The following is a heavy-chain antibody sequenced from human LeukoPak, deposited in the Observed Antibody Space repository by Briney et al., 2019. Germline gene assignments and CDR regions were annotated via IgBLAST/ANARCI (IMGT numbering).Heavy chain of an antibody. V-gene: IGHV3-11*01. CDR2: ISSSGSTI. Sequence: PGGSLRLSCAASGFTFSDYYMSWIRQAPGKGLEWVSYISSSGSTIYYADSVKGRFTISRDNAKNSLYLQMNSLRAEDTAVYYCASYSYGHLDAFDIWGQGTMVTVSS. D-gene: IGHD5-18*01. CDR1: GFTFSDYY. J-gene: IGHJ3*02. CDR3: ASYSYGHLDAFDI.